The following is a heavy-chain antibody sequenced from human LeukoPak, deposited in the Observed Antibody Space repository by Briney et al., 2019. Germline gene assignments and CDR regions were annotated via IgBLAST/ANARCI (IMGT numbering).Heavy chain of an antibody. CDR3: ARETRRDRHGYPILDY. V-gene: IGHV1-69*04. CDR2: IIPILGIA. D-gene: IGHD5-24*01. Sequence: EASVKVSCKASGGTFSSYTISWVRQAPGQGLEWMGRIIPILGIANYAQKFQGRVTITSDKSTSTAYMELSSLRSEDTAVYYCARETRRDRHGYPILDYWGQGTLVTVSS. CDR1: GGTFSSYT. J-gene: IGHJ4*02.